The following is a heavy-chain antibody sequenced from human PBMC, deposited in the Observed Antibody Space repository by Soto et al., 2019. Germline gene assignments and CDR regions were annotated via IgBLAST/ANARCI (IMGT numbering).Heavy chain of an antibody. CDR2: ISGTGGGT. CDR3: AKGREWNSISPYDYFGMDV. V-gene: IGHV3-23*01. D-gene: IGHD3-3*02. CDR1: RFSFSNYA. Sequence: EVQLLESGGDLVQPGGSLRLSCAASRFSFSNYAMTWVRQAPGKGLEWVSVISGTGGGTSYGDSVKGRFTISRDNSKNTLYLQMNSLRAEDTAVYYCAKGREWNSISPYDYFGMDVWGQGTTVTVSS. J-gene: IGHJ6*02.